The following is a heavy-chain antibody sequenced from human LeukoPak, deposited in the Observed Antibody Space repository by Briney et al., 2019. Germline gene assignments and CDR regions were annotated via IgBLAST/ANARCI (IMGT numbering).Heavy chain of an antibody. CDR2: IYYSGST. CDR1: GASISGYY. D-gene: IGHD1-26*01. V-gene: IGHV4-59*01. CDR3: ARGSYYGDYFDY. Sequence: PSETLSLTCTVSGASISGYYWSWIRQPPGKGLEWIGYIYYSGSTNYNPSLKSRVTISVDTSKNQFSLKLSSVTAADTAVYYCARGSYYGDYFDYWGQGTLVTVSS. J-gene: IGHJ4*02.